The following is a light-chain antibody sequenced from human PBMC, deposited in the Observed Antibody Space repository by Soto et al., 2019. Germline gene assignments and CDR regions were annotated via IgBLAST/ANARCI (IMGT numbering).Light chain of an antibody. CDR1: QSISNY. CDR2: AAS. Sequence: DIQIAQFPSSLSASVGDRVTIPCRASQSISNYLNWYQQRPGKAPKLLIYAASSLQSGVPSRFSGSGSGTDFTLTISSLQPEDFVTYYCQQTYSTPITFGQGTRREIK. V-gene: IGKV1-39*01. CDR3: QQTYSTPIT. J-gene: IGKJ5*01.